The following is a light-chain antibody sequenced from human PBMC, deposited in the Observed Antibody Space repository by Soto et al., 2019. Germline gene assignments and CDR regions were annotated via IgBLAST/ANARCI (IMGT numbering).Light chain of an antibody. J-gene: IGKJ1*01. CDR1: QSLIHSDGDTY. Sequence: DVVMTQSPLSLPVTLGQPASISCRSSQSLIHSDGDTYLNWFQQRPGQSPRRLIYKVSDRDSGVPDRFTGRGSGTDFTRKISRVEAEDVGVYYCMQGTHWPWTFGQGTEVEIK. CDR2: KVS. V-gene: IGKV2-30*02. CDR3: MQGTHWPWT.